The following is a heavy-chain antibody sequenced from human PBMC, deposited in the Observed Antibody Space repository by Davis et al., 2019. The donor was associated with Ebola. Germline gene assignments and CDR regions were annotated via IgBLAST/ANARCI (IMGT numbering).Heavy chain of an antibody. CDR1: GYNFIRQT. V-gene: IGHV1-3*01. CDR3: ARDGYYYDSSGHLYYYYYGMDV. CDR2: INAANGNT. Sequence: ASVKVSCKASGYNFIRQTLHWVRQAPGQGLEWMGWINAANGNTDYSQKFQGRVTITRDTSASTVYMEVSSLRSEDTAVYYCARDGYYYDSSGHLYYYYYGMDVWGKGTTVTVSS. D-gene: IGHD3-22*01. J-gene: IGHJ6*04.